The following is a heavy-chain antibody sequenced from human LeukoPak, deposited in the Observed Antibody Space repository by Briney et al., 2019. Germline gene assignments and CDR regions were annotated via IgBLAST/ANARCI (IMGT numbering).Heavy chain of an antibody. J-gene: IGHJ5*02. Sequence: SVKVSCKASGGTFSSYAISWVRQVPGQGLEWMGGIIPTFGTANYAQKFQGRVTMTRDTSTSTVYMELSSLRSEDTAVYYCAREASSRRQWFDPWGQGILVTVSS. D-gene: IGHD2-2*01. CDR3: AREASSRRQWFDP. CDR2: IIPTFGTA. V-gene: IGHV1-69*05. CDR1: GGTFSSYA.